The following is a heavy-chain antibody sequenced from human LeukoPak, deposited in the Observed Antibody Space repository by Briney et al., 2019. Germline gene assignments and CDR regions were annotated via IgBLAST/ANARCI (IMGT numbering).Heavy chain of an antibody. CDR2: IWYDGSNK. J-gene: IGHJ4*02. CDR3: ARALVVAPPFFDY. Sequence: GGSLRLSCAASGFTFSSYGMHWVRQAPGKGLEWAAVIWYDGSNKYYADSVKGRFTISRDNSKNTLYLQMNSLRAEDTAVYYCARALVVAPPFFDYWGQGTLVTVSS. V-gene: IGHV3-33*01. D-gene: IGHD3-22*01. CDR1: GFTFSSYG.